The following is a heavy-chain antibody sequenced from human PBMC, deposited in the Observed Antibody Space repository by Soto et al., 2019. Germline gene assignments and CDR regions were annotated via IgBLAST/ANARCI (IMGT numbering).Heavy chain of an antibody. Sequence: QVQLQQWGAGLLKPSETLSLTCAVYGGSFSGYYWSWIRQPPGKGLEWIGEINHSGSTNYNPSLKSRVTISVDTSKNQFSLKLSSVTAADTAVYYCARPHSSYDILTGYAAQPPPNSPYYFDYWGQGTLVTVSS. CDR1: GGSFSGYY. CDR3: ARPHSSYDILTGYAAQPPPNSPYYFDY. CDR2: INHSGST. J-gene: IGHJ4*02. V-gene: IGHV4-34*01. D-gene: IGHD3-9*01.